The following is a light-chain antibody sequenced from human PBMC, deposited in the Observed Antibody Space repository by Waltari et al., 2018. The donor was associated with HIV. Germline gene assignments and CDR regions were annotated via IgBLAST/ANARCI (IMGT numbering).Light chain of an antibody. CDR3: SSYTSSDTVV. V-gene: IGLV2-14*01. J-gene: IGLJ2*01. Sequence: QSALTHPASVPGSPGQSISLSCTATSTDVGGYNAVPWYQQHPAKAPKLVILEVSNRPSGVSNRFSGSKSGNRASLTISGLQAEDEAYYYCSSYTSSDTVVFGGGTKVTVL. CDR2: EVS. CDR1: STDVGGYNA.